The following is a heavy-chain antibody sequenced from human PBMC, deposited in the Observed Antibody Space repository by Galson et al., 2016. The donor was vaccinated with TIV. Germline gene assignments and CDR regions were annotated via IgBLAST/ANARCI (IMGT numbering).Heavy chain of an antibody. V-gene: IGHV3-23*01. D-gene: IGHD2-8*01. CDR2: IRGSGISK. J-gene: IGHJ6*02. CDR3: AKHFTRYVVSDGVLDV. CDR1: GFTFSSYA. Sequence: SLRLSCAASGFTFSSYAMGWVRQAPGKGLEWVSTIRGSGISKYYADSVKGRFTVSRDNSQSTVYLRMDSLRAEDTAIYYCAKHFTRYVVSDGVLDVWGQGTTVTVS.